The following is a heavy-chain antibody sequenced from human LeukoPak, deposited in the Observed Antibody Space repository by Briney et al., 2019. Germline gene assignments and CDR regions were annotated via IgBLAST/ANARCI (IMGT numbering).Heavy chain of an antibody. Sequence: GGSLRPSCAASGFTFDDYAMHWVRQAPGKGLEWVSGISWNSGSIGYADSVKGRFTISRDNAKNSLYLQMNSLRAEDTALYYCAKADYYGSGSYMNTDYWGQGTLVTVSS. CDR3: AKADYYGSGSYMNTDY. V-gene: IGHV3-9*01. CDR2: ISWNSGSI. J-gene: IGHJ4*02. D-gene: IGHD3-10*01. CDR1: GFTFDDYA.